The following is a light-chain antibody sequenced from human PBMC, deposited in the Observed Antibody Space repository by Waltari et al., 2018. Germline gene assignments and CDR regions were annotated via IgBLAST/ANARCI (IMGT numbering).Light chain of an antibody. CDR1: SRDVGGYNY. J-gene: IGLJ3*02. CDR3: SSYAGSDIWV. CDR2: EVN. Sequence: QSALTQPPSASGSPGQSVAISCTGTSRDVGGYNYFSWYQQHPGKAPNLMIYEVNKRPSGVPDRFSGSKSGNTASLTVSGFQAEDEADYYCSSYAGSDIWVFGGGTRLTVL. V-gene: IGLV2-8*01.